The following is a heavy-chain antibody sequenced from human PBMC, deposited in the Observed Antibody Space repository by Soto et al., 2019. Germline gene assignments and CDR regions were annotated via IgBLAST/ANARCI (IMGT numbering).Heavy chain of an antibody. D-gene: IGHD6-13*01. Sequence: PGGSLRLSCAASGFTFSSYAMHWVRQAPGKGLEWVAVISYDGSNKYYADSVKGRFTISRDNSKNTLYLQMNSLRAEDTAVYYCARVSSWLNYYHYGMDVWGQGTTVTVSS. J-gene: IGHJ6*02. CDR3: ARVSSWLNYYHYGMDV. CDR1: GFTFSSYA. CDR2: ISYDGSNK. V-gene: IGHV3-30-3*01.